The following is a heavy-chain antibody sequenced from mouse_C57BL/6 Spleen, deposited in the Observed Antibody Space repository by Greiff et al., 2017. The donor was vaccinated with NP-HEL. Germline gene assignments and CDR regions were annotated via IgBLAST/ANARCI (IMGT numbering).Heavy chain of an antibody. Sequence: EVMLVESGGGLVKPGGSLKLSCAASGFTFRDYGMHWVRQAPEKGLSWVAYLSRGSSTIYYADTVKGRFTISRDNAKNTLFLQMTSLRSEDTAMYYCINSAMDYWGKGTSVTVAS. CDR3: INSAMDY. CDR1: GFTFRDYG. J-gene: IGHJ4*01. CDR2: LSRGSSTI. V-gene: IGHV5-17*01.